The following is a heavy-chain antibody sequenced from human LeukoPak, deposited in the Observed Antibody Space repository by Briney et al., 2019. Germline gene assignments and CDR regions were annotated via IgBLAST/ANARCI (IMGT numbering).Heavy chain of an antibody. CDR3: ARSPLMIREGLFDY. Sequence: GGSLRLSCAASGFTFSDYYMSWIRQAPGKGLEWVSYISSSGSTIYYADSVKGRFTISKDNAKNSLYLQMNSLRAEDTAVYYCARSPLMIREGLFDYWGQGTLVTVSS. CDR1: GFTFSDYY. D-gene: IGHD3-16*01. CDR2: ISSSGSTI. V-gene: IGHV3-11*01. J-gene: IGHJ4*02.